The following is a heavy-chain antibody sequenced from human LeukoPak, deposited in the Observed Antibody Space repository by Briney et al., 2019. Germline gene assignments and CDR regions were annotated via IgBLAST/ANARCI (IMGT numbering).Heavy chain of an antibody. D-gene: IGHD3-9*01. V-gene: IGHV4-61*02. CDR3: ARDLYYDILTGYRLGVYYYYMDV. J-gene: IGHJ6*03. CDR2: IYSSGST. CDR1: GGSISSGSYY. Sequence: PSETLSLTCTVSGGSISSGSYYWSWIQQPAGKGLEWIGRIYSSGSTNYNPSLKSRVTISLDTSKNQFSLKLSSVTAADTAVYYCARDLYYDILTGYRLGVYYYYMDVWGKGTTVTISS.